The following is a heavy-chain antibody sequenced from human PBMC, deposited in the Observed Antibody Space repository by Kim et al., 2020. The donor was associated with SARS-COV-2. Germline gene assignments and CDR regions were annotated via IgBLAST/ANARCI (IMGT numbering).Heavy chain of an antibody. D-gene: IGHD2-15*01. J-gene: IGHJ4*02. CDR2: ISWNSGSI. Sequence: GGSLRLSCAASGFTFDDYAMHWVRQAPGKGLEWVSGISWNSGSIGYADSVKGRFTISRDNAKNSLYLQMNSLRAEDTALYYCAKDMRYCSGGSCSGTGLFDYWGQGTLVTVSS. CDR1: GFTFDDYA. V-gene: IGHV3-9*01. CDR3: AKDMRYCSGGSCSGTGLFDY.